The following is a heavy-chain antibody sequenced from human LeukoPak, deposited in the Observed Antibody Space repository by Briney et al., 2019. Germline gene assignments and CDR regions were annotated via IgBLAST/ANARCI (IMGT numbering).Heavy chain of an antibody. V-gene: IGHV4-61*02. CDR1: GGSISSGGYS. CDR3: ARESIAARPEIYYYYMDV. J-gene: IGHJ6*03. Sequence: PSQTLSLTCAVSGGSISSGGYSWSWIRQPAGKGLEWIGRIYTSGSTNYNPSLKSRVTISVDTSKNQFSLKLSSVTAADTAVYYCARESIAARPEIYYYYMDVWGKGTTVTVSS. D-gene: IGHD6-6*01. CDR2: IYTSGST.